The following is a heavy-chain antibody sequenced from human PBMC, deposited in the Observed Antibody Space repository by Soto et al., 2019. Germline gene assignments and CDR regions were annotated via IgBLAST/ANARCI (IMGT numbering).Heavy chain of an antibody. CDR3: ARRYGYYFDY. D-gene: IGHD3-9*01. Sequence: SETLSLTCTVSGGSISSGGYYWSWIRQHPGKGLEWIGYIYYSGSTSYNPSLKSRVTISVDTTKNQFSMKLSSVTAADTAVYYCARRYGYYFDYWGQGTLVTVSS. J-gene: IGHJ4*02. CDR1: GGSISSGGYY. V-gene: IGHV4-31*03. CDR2: IYYSGST.